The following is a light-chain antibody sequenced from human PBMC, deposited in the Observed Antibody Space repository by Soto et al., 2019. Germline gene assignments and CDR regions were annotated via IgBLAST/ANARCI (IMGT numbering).Light chain of an antibody. V-gene: IGKV3D-15*01. CDR3: QQYHNSILM. CDR2: GAS. CDR1: QSVSSN. J-gene: IGKJ1*01. Sequence: EIVMTQSPATLSASPGERATLSCRASQSVSSNLAWYQQKPGQAPRLLMYGASSRATGIPDRFSGGGSGADFTLTISRLEPEDFGVYYCQQYHNSILMFGQGTKVDIK.